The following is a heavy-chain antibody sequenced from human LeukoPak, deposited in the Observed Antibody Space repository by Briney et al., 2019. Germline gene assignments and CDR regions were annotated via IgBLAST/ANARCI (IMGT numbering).Heavy chain of an antibody. Sequence: SETLSLTCTVSGGSISSYYWSWIRQPPGKGLEWIGYIYYSGSTNYNPSLKSRVTISVDTSKNQFSLKLSSVTAADTAVYCCARAVAGWYYFDYWGQGTLVTVSS. V-gene: IGHV4-59*01. CDR3: ARAVAGWYYFDY. J-gene: IGHJ4*02. CDR2: IYYSGST. CDR1: GGSISSYY. D-gene: IGHD6-19*01.